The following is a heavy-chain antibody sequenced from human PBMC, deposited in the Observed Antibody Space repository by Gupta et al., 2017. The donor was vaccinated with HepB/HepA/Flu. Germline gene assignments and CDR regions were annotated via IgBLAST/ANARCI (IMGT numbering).Heavy chain of an antibody. V-gene: IGHV3-30*18. CDR1: GFTFSSYG. CDR3: AKDAEGVVVTALYYFDY. Sequence: QVQLVESGGGVVQPGRSLRLSCAASGFTFSSYGMHWVRQAPGKGLEWVAVISYDGSNKYYADSVKGRFTISRDNSKNTLYLQMNSLRAEDTAVYYCAKDAEGVVVTALYYFDYWGQGTLVTVSS. J-gene: IGHJ4*02. CDR2: ISYDGSNK. D-gene: IGHD2-21*02.